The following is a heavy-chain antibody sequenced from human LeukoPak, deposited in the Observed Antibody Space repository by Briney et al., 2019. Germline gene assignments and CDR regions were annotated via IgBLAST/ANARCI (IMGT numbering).Heavy chain of an antibody. CDR1: GFTVSSNY. CDR2: ISLRGADT. D-gene: IGHD2-21*02. V-gene: IGHV3-53*01. CDR3: ARRGCYGGNCYPCDY. Sequence: PGGSLRLSCAASGFTVSSNYMSWVRQAPGKGLEWVSSISLRGADTNYADSVKGRFTISRDDSKNALYLQMSSLRAEDTAVYFCARRGCYGGNCYPCDYWGQGTLVTVSS. J-gene: IGHJ4*02.